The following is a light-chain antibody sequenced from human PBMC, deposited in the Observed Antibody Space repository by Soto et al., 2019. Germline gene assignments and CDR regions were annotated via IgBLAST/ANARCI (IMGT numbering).Light chain of an antibody. CDR1: SRHSSYA. CDR2: VNGDGSH. J-gene: IGLJ2*01. V-gene: IGLV4-69*01. Sequence: QSVLTQSPSASASLGASVKFTCTLSSRHSSYAIAWHQQQPEKGPRYLMKVNGDGSHTKGDGIADRFSGSSSGAERYLTISSLQTEDEGDYYCQTWGTGSVVFGGGTKLTVL. CDR3: QTWGTGSVV.